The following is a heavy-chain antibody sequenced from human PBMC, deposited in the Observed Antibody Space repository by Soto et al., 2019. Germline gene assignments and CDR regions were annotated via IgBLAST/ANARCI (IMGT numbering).Heavy chain of an antibody. CDR1: GGCISSRSYY. V-gene: IGHV4-39*07. Sequence: SESLSLGCAVCGGCISSRSYYWGWIRQPPGKGLEWIGSINHSGSTNYNPSLKSRVTISVDTSKNQFSLKLSSVTAADTAVYYCARDGQLRYFDCLLSWFDPWGKGTLVTFSS. CDR3: ARDGQLRYFDCLLSWFDP. CDR2: INHSGST. D-gene: IGHD3-9*01. J-gene: IGHJ5*02.